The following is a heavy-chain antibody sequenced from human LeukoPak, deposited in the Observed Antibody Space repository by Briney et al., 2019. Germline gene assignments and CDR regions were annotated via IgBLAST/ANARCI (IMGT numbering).Heavy chain of an antibody. D-gene: IGHD3-22*01. V-gene: IGHV1-46*01. CDR1: GYTFTGYY. Sequence: ASVKVSCKASGYTFTGYYMHWVRQAPGQGLEWMGWINPSGGSTSYAQKFQGRVTMTRDTSTSTVYMELSSLRSEDTAVYCCARVHSSGYLSYWGQGTLVTVSS. J-gene: IGHJ4*02. CDR3: ARVHSSGYLSY. CDR2: INPSGGST.